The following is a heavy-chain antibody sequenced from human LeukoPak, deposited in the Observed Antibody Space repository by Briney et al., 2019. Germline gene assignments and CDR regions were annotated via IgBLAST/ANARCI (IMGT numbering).Heavy chain of an antibody. CDR3: ASSLIEEAGTAP. J-gene: IGHJ5*02. D-gene: IGHD6-19*01. CDR1: GYTFTSYY. CDR2: INPSGGST. V-gene: IGHV1-46*01. Sequence: GSVKVSCKASGYTFTSYYMHWVRQAPGQGLEWMGIINPSGGSTSYAQKFQGRVTITRDTSASTAYVEMSSLRSEDTAVYYCASSLIEEAGTAPWGQGTLVTVSS.